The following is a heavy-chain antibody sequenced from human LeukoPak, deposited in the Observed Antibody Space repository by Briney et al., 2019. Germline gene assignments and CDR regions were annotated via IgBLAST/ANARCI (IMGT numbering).Heavy chain of an antibody. Sequence: GASVKVSCKASAYTFTGNYIHWVRQAPGQGLEWMGWINPDSGGTHYARKFQGRVTMTRDTSISTAYMELSRLRSDDTAVYYCAMSTVGCYYYYMDVWGKGTTVTVSS. V-gene: IGHV1-2*02. D-gene: IGHD4-23*01. CDR1: AYTFTGNY. CDR2: INPDSGGT. CDR3: AMSTVGCYYYYMDV. J-gene: IGHJ6*03.